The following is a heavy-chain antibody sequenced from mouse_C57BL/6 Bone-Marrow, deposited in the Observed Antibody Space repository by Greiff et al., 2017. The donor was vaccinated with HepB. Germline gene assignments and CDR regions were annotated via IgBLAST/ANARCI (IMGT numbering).Heavy chain of an antibody. CDR2: IRSKSNNYAT. CDR1: GFRFNTYA. J-gene: IGHJ4*01. V-gene: IGHV10-1*01. CDR3: VRLLWGYDAAMDY. Sequence: DAGGGLVQPKGSLKLSCAASGFRFNTYAMNWVRQAPGKGLEWVARIRSKSNNYATYYADSVKDRFTISRDDSESMLYLQMNNLKTEDTAMYYCVRLLWGYDAAMDYWGQGTSVTVSS. D-gene: IGHD2-2*01.